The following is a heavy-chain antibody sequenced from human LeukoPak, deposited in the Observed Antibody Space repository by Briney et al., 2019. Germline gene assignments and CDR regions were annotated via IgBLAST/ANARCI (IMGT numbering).Heavy chain of an antibody. CDR2: ISSSSRTI. V-gene: IGHV3-48*02. J-gene: IGHJ4*02. CDR3: ARDLPPGSSGWYLGY. D-gene: IGHD6-19*01. Sequence: PGGSLRLSCAASGFTFSTYSMNWVRQAPGKGLEWVSYISSSSRTIYYAGSVKGRFTISRDNAKNSLYLQMNSLRDEDTAVYYCARDLPPGSSGWYLGYWGQGTLVTVSS. CDR1: GFTFSTYS.